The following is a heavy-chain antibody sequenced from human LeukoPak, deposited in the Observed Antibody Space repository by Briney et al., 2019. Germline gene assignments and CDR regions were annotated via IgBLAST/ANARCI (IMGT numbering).Heavy chain of an antibody. CDR3: AREEVGYSLNWFDS. V-gene: IGHV4-31*03. J-gene: IGHJ5*01. CDR2: IYYSGST. D-gene: IGHD5-18*01. Sequence: SQTLSLTCTVSGGSISSGGYYWSWIRQHPGKGLEWIGYIYYSGSTYYNPSLKSRVTISVDTSKNQFSLKLSSVTAADTAVYYCAREEVGYSLNWFDSWGQETLVTVSS. CDR1: GGSISSGGYY.